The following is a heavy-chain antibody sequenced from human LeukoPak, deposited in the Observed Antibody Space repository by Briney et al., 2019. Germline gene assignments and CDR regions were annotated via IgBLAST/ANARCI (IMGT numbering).Heavy chain of an antibody. CDR3: AKELTGIDAFDI. CDR1: GFTFSRYG. D-gene: IGHD7-27*01. Sequence: PGGSLRLSCAASGFTFSRYGLHWVRQAPGKGLEWVAFIRDDGSTRYYADSVKGRFTVSRDNSKNTLYLQMNSLRAEDTAVYYCAKELTGIDAFDIWGQGTMVTVSS. CDR2: IRDDGSTR. J-gene: IGHJ3*02. V-gene: IGHV3-30*02.